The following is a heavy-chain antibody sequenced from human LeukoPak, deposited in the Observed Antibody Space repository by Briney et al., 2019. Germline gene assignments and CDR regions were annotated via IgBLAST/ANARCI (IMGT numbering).Heavy chain of an antibody. J-gene: IGHJ4*02. CDR1: GFTFSSYA. CDR2: ISGSGGST. D-gene: IGHD3-10*01. V-gene: IGHV3-23*01. CDR3: AKVRWIGESKNHFDY. Sequence: GGSLRLSCAASGFTFSSYAMSWVRQAPGKGLEWVSAISGSGGSTYYADSVKGRFTISRDNSKNTLYLQMNSLRAEDTAVYYCAKVRWIGESKNHFDYWGQGTLVTVSS.